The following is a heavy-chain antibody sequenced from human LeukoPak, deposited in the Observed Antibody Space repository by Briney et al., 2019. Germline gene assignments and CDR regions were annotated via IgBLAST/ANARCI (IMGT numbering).Heavy chain of an antibody. J-gene: IGHJ2*01. Sequence: ASVKVSCKASGYTFTSYALHWVRQAPGQRLEWMGWINTGNGNTIYSQKFQGGVTIIRDTSASTAYMELRSLRSDDTAVYYCARDLTGGLNPAYWYFDLWGRGTLVTVSS. D-gene: IGHD1-14*01. CDR2: INTGNGNT. CDR3: ARDLTGGLNPAYWYFDL. CDR1: GYTFTSYA. V-gene: IGHV1-3*04.